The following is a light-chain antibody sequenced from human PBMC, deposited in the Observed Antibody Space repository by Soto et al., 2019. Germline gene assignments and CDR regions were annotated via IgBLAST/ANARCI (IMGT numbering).Light chain of an antibody. J-gene: IGKJ4*01. V-gene: IGKV1-17*03. CDR1: HNINYY. CDR2: SAS. CDR3: LQHNSYPLT. Sequence: DIQMTQSPSAMSASVGDRVTISCRASHNINYYLAWFQQKPGKVPKRLIYSASSLKSGVPSRFSGSGSGTEFTLTITGLQPEDTAIYYCLQHNSYPLTFGGGTKVEIK.